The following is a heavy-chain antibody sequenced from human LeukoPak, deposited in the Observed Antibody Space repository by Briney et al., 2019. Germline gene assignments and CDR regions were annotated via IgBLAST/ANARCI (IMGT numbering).Heavy chain of an antibody. V-gene: IGHV5-10-1*01. J-gene: IGHJ5*02. CDR3: ARLSVRGAVAGNWFDP. Sequence: GESLRISCKGSGYSFTSYWISWVRQMPGKGLEWTGRIDPSDSYTNYSPSFQGHVTISADKSISTAYLQWSSLKASDTAMYYCARLSVRGAVAGNWFDPWGQGTLVTVSS. D-gene: IGHD6-19*01. CDR1: GYSFTSYW. CDR2: IDPSDSYT.